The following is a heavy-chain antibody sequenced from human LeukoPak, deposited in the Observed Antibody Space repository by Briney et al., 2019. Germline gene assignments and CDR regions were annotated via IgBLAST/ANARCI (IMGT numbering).Heavy chain of an antibody. CDR2: INPNSGGT. CDR3: ARAEWELLTGPHYYYYYYMDV. D-gene: IGHD1-26*01. V-gene: IGHV1-2*02. Sequence: ASVKVSCKASGYTFTGYYMHWVRQAPGQGLEWMGWINPNSGGTNYAQKFQGRVTMTRDTPISTAYMELSRLRSDGTAVYYCARAEWELLTGPHYYYYYYMDVWGKGTTVTVSS. CDR1: GYTFTGYY. J-gene: IGHJ6*03.